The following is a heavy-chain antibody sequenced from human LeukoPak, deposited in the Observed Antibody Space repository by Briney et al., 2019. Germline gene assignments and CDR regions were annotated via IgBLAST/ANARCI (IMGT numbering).Heavy chain of an antibody. CDR3: AKSIDYGSGSYPFYYYYYYMDV. CDR2: ISGSGGST. V-gene: IGHV3-23*01. J-gene: IGHJ6*03. CDR1: GFTFSSYG. D-gene: IGHD3-10*01. Sequence: GGSLRLSCAASGFTFSSYGMSWVRQAPGKGLEWVSAISGSGGSTYYADSVKGRFTISRDNSKNTLYLQMNSLRAEDTAVYYCAKSIDYGSGSYPFYYYYYYMDVWGKGTTVTVSS.